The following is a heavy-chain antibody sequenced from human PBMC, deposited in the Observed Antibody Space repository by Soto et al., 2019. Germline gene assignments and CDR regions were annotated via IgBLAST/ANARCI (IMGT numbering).Heavy chain of an antibody. CDR1: GFTFSSYG. V-gene: IGHV3-30*18. D-gene: IGHD3-3*01. J-gene: IGHJ4*02. CDR2: ISYDGSNT. Sequence: PGGSLRLSCAASGFTFSSYGMHWVRQAPGKGLEWVAVISYDGSNTYYADSVKGRFTISRDNSKNTLYLQMNSLRAEDTAVYYCAKKGKYDFWSGPDYWGQGTLVTFSS. CDR3: AKKGKYDFWSGPDY.